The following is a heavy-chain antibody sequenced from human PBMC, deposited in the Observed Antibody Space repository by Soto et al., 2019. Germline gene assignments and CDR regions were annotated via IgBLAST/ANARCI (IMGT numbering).Heavy chain of an antibody. V-gene: IGHV3-48*02. CDR3: ASHHCFG. Sequence: EEQLVESGGGLVQPGGSLRLSCAASGFTFSSSSMNWVRQVPGKGLEWVSYISTSGDTIYYADSVKGRFTISRDNAKNSLYLQMNSLRDEDTAVYYCASHHCFGWGQGTLVTVSS. J-gene: IGHJ4*02. CDR2: ISTSGDTI. D-gene: IGHD2-21*02. CDR1: GFTFSSSS.